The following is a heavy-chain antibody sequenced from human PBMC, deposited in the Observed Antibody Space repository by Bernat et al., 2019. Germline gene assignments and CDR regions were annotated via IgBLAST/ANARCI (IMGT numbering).Heavy chain of an antibody. Sequence: QVQLVQSGAEVRKPGASVKVSCKASGYTFTGFGISWVRLAPGQGLEWMGWISAHNGYTNYEQKLQGRVTMTTDTSTSTAYMELRSLRSDDTAVYYCARDPNWRLDCWGQGTLVTVSS. CDR3: ARDPNWRLDC. J-gene: IGHJ4*02. D-gene: IGHD1-1*01. CDR1: GYTFTGFG. V-gene: IGHV1-18*01. CDR2: ISAHNGYT.